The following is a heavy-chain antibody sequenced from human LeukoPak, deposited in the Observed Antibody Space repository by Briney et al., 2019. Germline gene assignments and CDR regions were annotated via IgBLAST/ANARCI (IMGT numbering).Heavy chain of an antibody. J-gene: IGHJ4*02. D-gene: IGHD2-15*01. CDR2: IKQDGSEK. Sequence: GGSLRLSCAASGFTFSSYWMSWDRQAPGKGLEWVANIKQDGSEKYYVDSVKGRFTISRDNAKNSLYLQMNSLRAEDTAVYYCARGTIYCSGGSCYDYWGQGTLVTVSS. CDR1: GFTFSSYW. CDR3: ARGTIYCSGGSCYDY. V-gene: IGHV3-7*01.